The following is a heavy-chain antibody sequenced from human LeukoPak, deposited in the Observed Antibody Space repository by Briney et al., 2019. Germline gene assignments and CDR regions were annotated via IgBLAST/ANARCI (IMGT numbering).Heavy chain of an antibody. Sequence: GGSLTLSCAASGFTFSTQKMNWVRQGQGKGLEWIAYIGSSNGDIKYADSVKGRFTISRDNAKNSLFLQMNSLTAEDTAMYYCARDSNWANWFDPWGQGTLVTVSS. D-gene: IGHD3-16*01. CDR1: GFTFSTQK. J-gene: IGHJ5*02. V-gene: IGHV3-48*01. CDR2: IGSSNGDI. CDR3: ARDSNWANWFDP.